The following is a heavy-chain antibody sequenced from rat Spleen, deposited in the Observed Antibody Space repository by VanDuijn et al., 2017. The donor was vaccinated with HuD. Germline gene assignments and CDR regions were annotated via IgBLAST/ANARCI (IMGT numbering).Heavy chain of an antibody. CDR3: TSPLDGYTDY. J-gene: IGHJ2*01. CDR2: ITNTGGST. V-gene: IGHV5-31*01. D-gene: IGHD1-4*01. CDR1: GFTFNNYW. Sequence: EVQLVESGGGLVQPGGSLKLSCVASGFTFNNYWMTWIRQAPGKGLEWVASITNTGGSTYYPDSVKGRFTISRDNAKSTLYLQMNSLRSEDTATYYCTSPLDGYTDYWGQGVMVTVSS.